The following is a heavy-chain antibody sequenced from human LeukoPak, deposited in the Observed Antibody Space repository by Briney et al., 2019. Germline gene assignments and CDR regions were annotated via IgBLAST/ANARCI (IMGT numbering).Heavy chain of an antibody. J-gene: IGHJ4*02. CDR1: GFTFSSYG. Sequence: PGESLRLSCAASGFTFSSYGMHWVRQAPGKGLEWVAVISYDGSIKYYADSVKGRFTLSRDNSKNTLYLQMNSLRAEDTAVYYCAKAPDTAMVIIIHLDYWGQGTLVTVSS. CDR2: ISYDGSIK. V-gene: IGHV3-30*18. D-gene: IGHD5-18*01. CDR3: AKAPDTAMVIIIHLDY.